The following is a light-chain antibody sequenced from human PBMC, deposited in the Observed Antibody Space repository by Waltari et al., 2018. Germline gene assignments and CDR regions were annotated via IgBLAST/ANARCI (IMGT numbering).Light chain of an antibody. CDR2: RNTDGGH. V-gene: IGLV4-69*01. J-gene: IGLJ2*01. CDR3: QTWGTGIVV. Sequence: QRPGKGPQYLMTRNTDGGHTKGSGITDRFSGYTSGAERYLTIASLQSEDEADYFCQTWGTGIVVFGGGTKLTVL.